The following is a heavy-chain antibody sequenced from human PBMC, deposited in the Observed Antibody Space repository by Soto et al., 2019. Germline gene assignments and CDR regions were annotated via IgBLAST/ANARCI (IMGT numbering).Heavy chain of an antibody. J-gene: IGHJ3*02. CDR2: IKYSGTT. V-gene: IGHV4-39*01. CDR3: ARHGITGSYDDAFDI. Sequence: QLQLQESGPGLVKPSETLSLTCTVSGGSISSSRCHWGWIRQPPGKGLEWIASIKYSGTTFYNPSLKIRVTFSVDTSKDQFALKLSSVTAAETAVDYWARHGITGSYDDAFDIWGQGTMVTVSS. D-gene: IGHD1-26*01. CDR1: GGSISSSRCH.